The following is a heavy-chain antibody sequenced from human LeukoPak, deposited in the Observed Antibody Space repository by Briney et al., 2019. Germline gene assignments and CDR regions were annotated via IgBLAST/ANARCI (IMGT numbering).Heavy chain of an antibody. CDR2: ISSGSGSSI. CDR3: AREGREGYNYPALDF. V-gene: IGHV3-48*03. D-gene: IGHD5-24*01. Sequence: GGSLRLSCAASGFTFSNYQMNWVRQAPGKGLEWISYISSGSGSSIHYADSVKGRFTTSRDNPKNSLYLQMNSLRAEDTAVYYCAREGREGYNYPALDFWGRGILVTVSS. CDR1: GFTFSNYQ. J-gene: IGHJ4*02.